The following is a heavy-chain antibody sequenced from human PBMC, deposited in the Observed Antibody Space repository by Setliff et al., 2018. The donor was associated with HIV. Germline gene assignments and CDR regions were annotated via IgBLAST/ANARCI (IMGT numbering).Heavy chain of an antibody. CDR3: ARLGDSGYDFRGYFDY. Sequence: LSLTCTVSGGTISSSDYYWGWIRQPPGKGLEWTGSIYYSGTTYYNPSLNSRVTISVDTSRNQFSLKLTSVTAADTALYFCARLGDSGYDFRGYFDYWGQGKLVTVSS. J-gene: IGHJ4*02. D-gene: IGHD5-12*01. CDR1: GGTISSSDYY. CDR2: IYYSGTT. V-gene: IGHV4-39*01.